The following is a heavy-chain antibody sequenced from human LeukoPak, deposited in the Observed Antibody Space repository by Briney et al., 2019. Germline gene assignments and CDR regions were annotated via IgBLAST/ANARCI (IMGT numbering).Heavy chain of an antibody. Sequence: ASVKVSCKASGYTFTSYGISWVRQAPGQWLEWMGWISAYNGNTNYAQKLQGRVTMTTDTSTSTAYMELRSLRSDDTAVYYCASFRGFWAAGTMNYYYYGMDVWGQGTTVTVSS. CDR2: ISAYNGNT. CDR3: ASFRGFWAAGTMNYYYYGMDV. CDR1: GYTFTSYG. D-gene: IGHD6-13*01. J-gene: IGHJ6*02. V-gene: IGHV1-18*01.